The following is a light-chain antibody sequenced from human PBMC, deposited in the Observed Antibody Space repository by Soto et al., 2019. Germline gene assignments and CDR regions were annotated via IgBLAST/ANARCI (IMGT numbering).Light chain of an antibody. CDR1: QSVSAN. CDR3: QRYNDK. J-gene: IGKJ1*01. V-gene: IGKV3-15*01. Sequence: PVARATLSCRASQSVSANIAWYQQKPGQAPRLLIYGASTRATGIPARFSGSGSGTEFTLTISSLQPDDSATYFCQRYNDKFGQGTKVDIK. CDR2: GAS.